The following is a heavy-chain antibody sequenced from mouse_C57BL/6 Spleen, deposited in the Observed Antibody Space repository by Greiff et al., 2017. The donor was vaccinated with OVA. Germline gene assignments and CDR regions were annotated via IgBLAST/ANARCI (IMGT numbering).Heavy chain of an antibody. J-gene: IGHJ2*01. V-gene: IGHV1-64*01. CDR1: GYTFTSYW. CDR2: IHPNSGST. D-gene: IGHD4-1*01. CDR3: ARRGVTGPYFDY. Sequence: QVQLKQPGAELVKPGASVKLSCKASGYTFTSYWMHWVKQRPGQGLEWIGMIHPNSGSTNYNEKFKSKATLTVDKSSSTAYMQLSSLTSEDSAVYYCARRGVTGPYFDYWGQGTTLTVSS.